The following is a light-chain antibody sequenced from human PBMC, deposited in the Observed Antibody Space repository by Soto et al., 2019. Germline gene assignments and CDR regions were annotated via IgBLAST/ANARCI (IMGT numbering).Light chain of an antibody. J-gene: IGKJ3*01. V-gene: IGKV4-1*01. CDR1: QSVFSTSTNKNY. Sequence: DIVMTQSPDSLAVSLGEMATINCKSSQSVFSTSTNKNYLTWYQQKQGQPPKLLIYWASTRESGVPDRFSGSGSGTDFTLTITSLQAEDVATYYCQQYFNTPFAFGPGTKVNIK. CDR2: WAS. CDR3: QQYFNTPFA.